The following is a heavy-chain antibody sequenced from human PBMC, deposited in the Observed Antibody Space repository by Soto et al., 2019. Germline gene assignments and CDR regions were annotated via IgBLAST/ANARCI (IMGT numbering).Heavy chain of an antibody. V-gene: IGHV4-59*01. J-gene: IGHJ2*01. Sequence: QVQLQESGPGLVKPSETLSLTCTVSGDSMRSYYWNWIRQPPGEGLEWIGFIYSTGSTNYNPSLKGRVTISVDKANDQFSLRLGSWNAAGQGGYFWSRAKDGLHFDLWGRGTLGAVSS. CDR2: IYSTGST. CDR3: SRAKDGLHFDL. D-gene: IGHD3-10*01. CDR1: GDSMRSYY.